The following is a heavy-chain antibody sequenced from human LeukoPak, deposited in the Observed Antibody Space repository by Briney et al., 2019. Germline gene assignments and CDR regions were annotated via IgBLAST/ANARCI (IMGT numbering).Heavy chain of an antibody. V-gene: IGHV2-70*16. D-gene: IGHD4-23*01. CDR3: ARDYGGNRFDY. CDR2: IDWDDDK. CDR1: GGSISSYYW. Sequence: TLSLTCTVSGGSISSYYWSWIRQPPGKALEWLARIDWDDDKFYSTSLKTRLTISKDTSKNQVVLTMTNMDPVDTATYYCARDYGGNRFDYWGQGTLITVSS. J-gene: IGHJ4*02.